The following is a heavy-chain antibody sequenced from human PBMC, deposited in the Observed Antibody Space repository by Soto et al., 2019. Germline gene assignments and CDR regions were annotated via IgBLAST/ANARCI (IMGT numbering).Heavy chain of an antibody. J-gene: IGHJ4*02. CDR2: ISWNSGDI. V-gene: IGHV3-9*01. Sequence: EMQLVESGGGSVQPGRSLRLSCAASGFSFDDYGMHWVRQGPGKGLEWVSGISWNSGDIYYADSVKGRFTISRDNAKKSLHLQMNSLRTEDTALYYCAKDNDLDRDGPFDYWGQGILVTVSS. D-gene: IGHD2-2*03. CDR1: GFSFDDYG. CDR3: AKDNDLDRDGPFDY.